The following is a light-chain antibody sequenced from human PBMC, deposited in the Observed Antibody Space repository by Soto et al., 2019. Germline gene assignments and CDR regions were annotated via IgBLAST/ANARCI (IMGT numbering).Light chain of an antibody. V-gene: IGKV3D-15*01. CDR2: GAS. J-gene: IGKJ5*01. CDR3: QQYNNWPPIN. Sequence: EIVMTQSPVTLSVSPVERATLSCRASQFVSSNLAWYQQKPGQAPRLLIYGASTRATGIPARFSGSGSGTEFTLTISNLQSEDFAVYFCQQYNNWPPINFGQGTRLEIK. CDR1: QFVSSN.